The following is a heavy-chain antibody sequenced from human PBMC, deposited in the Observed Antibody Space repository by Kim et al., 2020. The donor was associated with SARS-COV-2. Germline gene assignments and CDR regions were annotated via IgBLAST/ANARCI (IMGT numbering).Heavy chain of an antibody. Sequence: SQTLSLTCAISGDSVSSNSAAWNWIRQSPSRGLEWLGRTYYRSKWYNDYAVSVKSRITINPDTSKNQFSLQLNSVTPEDTAVYYCARDPGALYRVGATEVLYAFDIWGQGAMVTVSS. V-gene: IGHV6-1*01. CDR2: TYYRSKWYN. D-gene: IGHD1-26*01. J-gene: IGHJ3*02. CDR3: ARDPGALYRVGATEVLYAFDI. CDR1: GDSVSSNSAA.